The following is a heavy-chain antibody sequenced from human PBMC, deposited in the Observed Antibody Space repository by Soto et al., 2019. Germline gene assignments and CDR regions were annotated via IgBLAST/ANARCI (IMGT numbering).Heavy chain of an antibody. CDR2: IYWDDSK. D-gene: IGHD1-26*01. V-gene: IGHV2-5*02. CDR1: GFSLTTDRVG. Sequence: QITLKESGPTLVKPTQTLTLTCTFSGFSLTTDRVGVGWIRQPPGEALEWLAGIYWDDSKTYRPSLESRLAITKDTSKNQVALTMTTMDPLDTATYYCEHDYGGRSLYWGQGTLVTVSP. CDR3: EHDYGGRSLY. J-gene: IGHJ4*02.